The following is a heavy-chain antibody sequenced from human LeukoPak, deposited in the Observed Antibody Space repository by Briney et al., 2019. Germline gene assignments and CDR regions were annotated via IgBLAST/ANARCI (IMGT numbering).Heavy chain of an antibody. V-gene: IGHV3-74*01. CDR2: IKPDGTTS. D-gene: IGHD6-6*01. CDR3: AREADPSLYGISSPDY. Sequence: PGGSLTLSCTASGFGFSNLWMHCVRQAPGKGLVWVSRIKPDGTTSVYADSVKGRFTISRDNLKNTLYLQMRSLRAEDTAVYFCAREADPSLYGISSPDYWGQGTPVTVSS. CDR1: GFGFSNLW. J-gene: IGHJ4*01.